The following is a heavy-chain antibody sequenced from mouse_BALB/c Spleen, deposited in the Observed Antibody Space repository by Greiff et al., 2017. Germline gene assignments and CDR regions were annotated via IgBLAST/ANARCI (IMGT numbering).Heavy chain of an antibody. CDR3: ARGGLYYGSYFDY. V-gene: IGHV1-80*01. CDR2: IYPGDGDT. Sequence: VQLQQSGAELVRPGSSVKISCKASGYAFSSYWMNWVKQRPGQGLEWIGQIYPGDGDTNYNGKFKGKATLTADKSSSTAYMQLSSLTSEDSAVYFCARGGLYYGSYFDYWGQGTTLTVSS. CDR1: GYAFSSYW. D-gene: IGHD1-1*01. J-gene: IGHJ2*01.